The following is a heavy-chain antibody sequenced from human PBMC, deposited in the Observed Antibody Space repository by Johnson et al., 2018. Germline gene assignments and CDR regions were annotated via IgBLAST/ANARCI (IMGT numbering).Heavy chain of an antibody. V-gene: IGHV3-30-3*01. D-gene: IGHD2-15*01. CDR1: GFTFSSYA. CDR3: AREPGSSTGEYFQH. Sequence: QVQLVEAGGGVVQPGRSLRLSCAASGFTFSSYAMHWVRQAPGKGLEWVAVISYDGSNKYYADSVKGRFTISRDNSKNTLYLQMNSLRAEDTAVYYCAREPGSSTGEYFQHWGQGTLVTVSS. CDR2: ISYDGSNK. J-gene: IGHJ1*01.